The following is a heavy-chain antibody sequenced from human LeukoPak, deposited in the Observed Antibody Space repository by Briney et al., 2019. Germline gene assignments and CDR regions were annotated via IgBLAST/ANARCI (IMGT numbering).Heavy chain of an antibody. Sequence: SLNVACKAAGGTFSSYAISWVRQAPGQGLEWMGRIIPILGIANYAQKLQGRVTITADKSTSTAYMELSSLRSEDTAVYYCARSKYGSGFTPPKALDYWGQGTLVTVSS. CDR3: ARSKYGSGFTPPKALDY. D-gene: IGHD3-10*01. V-gene: IGHV1-69*04. J-gene: IGHJ4*02. CDR2: IIPILGIA. CDR1: GGTFSSYA.